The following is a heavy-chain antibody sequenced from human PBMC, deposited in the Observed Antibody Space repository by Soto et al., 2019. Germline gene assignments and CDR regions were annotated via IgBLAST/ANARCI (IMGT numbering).Heavy chain of an antibody. D-gene: IGHD3-3*01. CDR1: GYTFTSYG. Sequence: QVQLVQSGAEVKKPGASVKVSCKASGYTFTSYGISWVRQAPGQGLEWMGWISAYNGNTNYAQKLQGRVTMTTDTSTSTAYMELRSLRSDDTAVYYCARGGQGGTIFGVVITSYYYYGMDVWGQGTTVTVSS. V-gene: IGHV1-18*01. CDR2: ISAYNGNT. J-gene: IGHJ6*02. CDR3: ARGGQGGTIFGVVITSYYYYGMDV.